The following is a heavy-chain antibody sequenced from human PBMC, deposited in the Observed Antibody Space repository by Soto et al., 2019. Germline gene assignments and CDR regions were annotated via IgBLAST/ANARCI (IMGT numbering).Heavy chain of an antibody. V-gene: IGHV5-51*01. CDR1: GYSFTSYW. D-gene: IGHD4-17*01. J-gene: IGHJ3*02. CDR3: ARLFRSPRLRRTHDAFDI. CDR2: IYPGDSDT. Sequence: GESLKISCKGSGYSFTSYWIGWVRQMPGKGLEWMGIIYPGDSDTRYSPSFQGQVTISADKSISTAYLQWSSLKASDTAFYYCARLFRSPRLRRTHDAFDIWGQGKMVTVSS.